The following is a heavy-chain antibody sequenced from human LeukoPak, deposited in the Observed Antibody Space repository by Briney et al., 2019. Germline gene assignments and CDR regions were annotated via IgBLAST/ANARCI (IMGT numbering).Heavy chain of an antibody. D-gene: IGHD6-19*01. J-gene: IGHJ4*02. Sequence: GGSLRLSCAASGFTVSSNYMSWVRQAPGKGLEWVSVIYSGGSTYYADSVKGRFTISRDNSKNMLYLQMNSLRAEDTAVYYCARESPAVAWHPLDYWGQGTLVTVSS. CDR2: IYSGGST. CDR1: GFTVSSNY. CDR3: ARESPAVAWHPLDY. V-gene: IGHV3-53*01.